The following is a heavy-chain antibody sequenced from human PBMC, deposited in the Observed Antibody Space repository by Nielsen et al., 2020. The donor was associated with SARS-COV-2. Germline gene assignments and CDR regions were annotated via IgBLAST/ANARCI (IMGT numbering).Heavy chain of an antibody. CDR2: ISAYNGNT. V-gene: IGHV1-18*04. D-gene: IGHD2-2*01. CDR3: ARDKGGVVVVVPAAEPFDY. Sequence: ASVKISCKASGYTFTSYGISWVRQAPGQGLEWMGWISAYNGNTNYAQKLQGRVTMTTDTSTSTAYMELRSLRSDDTAVYYCARDKGGVVVVVPAAEPFDYWGQGTLVTVSS. CDR1: GYTFTSYG. J-gene: IGHJ4*02.